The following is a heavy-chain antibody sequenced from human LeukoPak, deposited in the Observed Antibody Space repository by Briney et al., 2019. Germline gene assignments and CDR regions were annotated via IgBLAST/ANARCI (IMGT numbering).Heavy chain of an antibody. Sequence: GGSLRLSCTASGFSFSGHWMHWARQLPGKGLVWVSRISPTGSTTSYADSVKGRFTISRDNAKNTLYLQMNSLRAEDTAVYYCVRSSGFPDYWGQGTLVTVSS. CDR3: VRSSGFPDY. V-gene: IGHV3-74*01. J-gene: IGHJ4*02. CDR2: ISPTGSTT. D-gene: IGHD3-22*01. CDR1: GFSFSGHW.